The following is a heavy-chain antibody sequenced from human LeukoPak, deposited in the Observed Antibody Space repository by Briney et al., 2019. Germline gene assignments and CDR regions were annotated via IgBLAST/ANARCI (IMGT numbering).Heavy chain of an antibody. V-gene: IGHV5-51*01. CDR3: ARTFGSGTYYNRVDAFDI. Sequence: GESLKISCKGSGYDFTNYWIGWVRQMAGKGLEWMGIMYPSDSDTRYSPSFQGQVTISADKSISTAYLQWSSLKASDTAMYYCARTFGSGTYYNRVDAFDIWGQGTMVTVS. CDR2: MYPSDSDT. J-gene: IGHJ3*02. CDR1: GYDFTNYW. D-gene: IGHD3-10*01.